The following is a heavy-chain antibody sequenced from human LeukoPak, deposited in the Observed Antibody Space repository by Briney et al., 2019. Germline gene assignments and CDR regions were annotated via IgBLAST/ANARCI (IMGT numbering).Heavy chain of an antibody. CDR2: ISSSGSTI. CDR1: GFTFSSYA. CDR3: ARDPRRGGYED. D-gene: IGHD5-12*01. J-gene: IGHJ4*02. V-gene: IGHV3-48*04. Sequence: PGGSLRLSCAASGFTFSSYAMSWVRQAPGKGLEWVSYISSSGSTIYYADSVKGRFTISRDNAKNSLYLQMNSLRAEDTAVYYCARDPRRGGYEDWGQGTLVTVSS.